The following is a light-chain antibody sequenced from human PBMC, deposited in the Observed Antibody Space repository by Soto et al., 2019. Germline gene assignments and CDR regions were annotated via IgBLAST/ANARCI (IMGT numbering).Light chain of an antibody. CDR1: QSVASD. Sequence: EIVMTQSPATLSVSPGERATLSCRANQSVASDFAWYQQKPGQAPTLLIYDASIRASGVPARFSGRGSGRECTLTISSLQSKDFAVYYCQQYNYWPQTFGQGTKVEI. V-gene: IGKV3-15*01. CDR3: QQYNYWPQT. CDR2: DAS. J-gene: IGKJ1*01.